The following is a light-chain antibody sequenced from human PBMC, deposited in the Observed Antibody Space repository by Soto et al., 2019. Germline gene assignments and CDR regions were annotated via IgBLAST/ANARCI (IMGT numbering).Light chain of an antibody. CDR1: SSDVGGYNL. V-gene: IGLV2-23*01. CDR2: EDN. CDR3: CSYAGASTYA. J-gene: IGLJ1*01. Sequence: QLVLTQPASVSGSPGQSITISCAGTSSDVGGYNLVSWYQQHPGKAPKLMIYEDNERPSGVSNRFSGSKSGNTASLTISGLRAEDEADYYCCSYAGASTYAFGTGTK.